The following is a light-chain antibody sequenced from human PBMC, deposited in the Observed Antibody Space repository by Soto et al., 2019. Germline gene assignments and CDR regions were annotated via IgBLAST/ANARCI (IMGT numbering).Light chain of an antibody. CDR1: QSISSY. CDR3: QQSYSTPYT. Sequence: DIQMTQSPSSLSASVGDRVTITCGASQSISSYLHWYQQKPGKAPKLLIYAASSLQSGVPSRLSVSGSGTDFTLTISSLQPEDFATYYCQQSYSTPYTFGQGTKLEIK. CDR2: AAS. V-gene: IGKV1-39*01. J-gene: IGKJ2*01.